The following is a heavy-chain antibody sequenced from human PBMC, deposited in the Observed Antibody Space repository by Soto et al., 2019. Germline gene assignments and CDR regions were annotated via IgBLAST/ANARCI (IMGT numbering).Heavy chain of an antibody. V-gene: IGHV3-23*01. Sequence: EVQLLESGGGLVQPGGSLGLSCAASGFTFSTYAMSWVRQAPGKGLEWVSTISATDGGTYYADSVTGRFTISRDNSKNTLSLQMNSLRADDTAVYFCARRKERSGPNYFDSWGQGSLVTVSS. CDR2: ISATDGGT. CDR3: ARRKERSGPNYFDS. J-gene: IGHJ4*02. D-gene: IGHD6-25*01. CDR1: GFTFSTYA.